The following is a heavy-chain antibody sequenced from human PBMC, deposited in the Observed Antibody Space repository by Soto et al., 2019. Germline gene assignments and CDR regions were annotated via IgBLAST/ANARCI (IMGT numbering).Heavy chain of an antibody. CDR1: GGSISSGYYY. J-gene: IGHJ6*02. CDR2: IYYSGST. D-gene: IGHD3-3*01. Sequence: PSETLSLTCSVSGGSISSGYYYWSWIRQPPGKGLEWIGNIYYSGSTYYNPSLKSRVTISVDTSKNQFSLKLSSVTAADTAVYYCASFYDFWSGYHTEYYYYGMDVWGQGTTVTVYS. CDR3: ASFYDFWSGYHTEYYYYGMDV. V-gene: IGHV4-39*01.